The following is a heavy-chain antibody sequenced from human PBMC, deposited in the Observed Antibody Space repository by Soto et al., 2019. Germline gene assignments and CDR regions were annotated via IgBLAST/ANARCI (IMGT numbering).Heavy chain of an antibody. CDR1: GGSISSGGYS. D-gene: IGHD3-9*01. Sequence: QLQLQESGSGLVKPSQTLSLTCAVSGGSISSGGYSWSWIRQPPGTGLEWIGYIYHSGSTYYHPSLKSRVTISVDRSKNQFSLKLSSVTAADTAVYYCARGPPSKYDILTGHIDYWGQGTLVTVAS. J-gene: IGHJ4*02. CDR3: ARGPPSKYDILTGHIDY. CDR2: IYHSGST. V-gene: IGHV4-30-2*01.